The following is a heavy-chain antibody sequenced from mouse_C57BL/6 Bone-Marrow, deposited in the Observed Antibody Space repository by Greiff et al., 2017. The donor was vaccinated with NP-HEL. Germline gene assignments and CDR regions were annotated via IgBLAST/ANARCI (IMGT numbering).Heavy chain of an antibody. Sequence: DVMLVESGGGLVKPGGSLKLSCAASGFTFSDYGMHWVRQAPEKGLEWVAYISSGSSTIYYADTVKGRFTISRDNAKNTLFLQMTSLRSEDTAMYYCARTRYYGSSYFDYWGQGTTLTVSS. V-gene: IGHV5-17*01. CDR1: GFTFSDYG. CDR3: ARTRYYGSSYFDY. J-gene: IGHJ2*01. CDR2: ISSGSSTI. D-gene: IGHD1-1*01.